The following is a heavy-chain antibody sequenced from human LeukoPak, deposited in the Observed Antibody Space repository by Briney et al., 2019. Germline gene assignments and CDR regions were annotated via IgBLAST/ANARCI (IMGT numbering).Heavy chain of an antibody. J-gene: IGHJ6*02. CDR3: ARDLNIAVAGTGEDYYYYYGMDV. Sequence: GASVKVSCKASGYTFTGYYMHWVRQAPGQGLEWMGWINPNSGGTNYAQKFQGWVTMTRDTSISTAYMELSRLRSDDTAVYYCARDLNIAVAGTGEDYYYYYGMDVWGQGTTVTVSS. CDR2: INPNSGGT. V-gene: IGHV1-2*04. D-gene: IGHD6-19*01. CDR1: GYTFTGYY.